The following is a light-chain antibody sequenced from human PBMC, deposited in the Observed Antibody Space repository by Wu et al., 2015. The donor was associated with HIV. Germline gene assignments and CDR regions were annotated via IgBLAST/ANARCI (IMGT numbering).Light chain of an antibody. CDR2: GGS. V-gene: IGKV3-20*01. CDR3: QQYVSSPLT. Sequence: SCRASXSVSSLYLAWYQQKPGQSPRLLIYGGSTLATGIPDRFSGSGSGTESTLTISRLEPEDFAVYYCQQYVSSPLTFGGGTKVEIK. J-gene: IGKJ4*01. CDR1: XSVSSLY.